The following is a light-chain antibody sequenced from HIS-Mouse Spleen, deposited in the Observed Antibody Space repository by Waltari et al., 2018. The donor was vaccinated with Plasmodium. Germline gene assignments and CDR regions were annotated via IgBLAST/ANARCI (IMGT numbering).Light chain of an antibody. CDR3: YSTDSSGNHRV. CDR1: ALPNKY. V-gene: IGLV3-10*01. CDR2: EDS. Sequence: SYELTQPPSVSVSPGQTASITCSGDALPNKYAYWYQQKSGQAPVLVIYEDSKRPSGIPERFPGSSSGTMATLTISGAQVEDEADYYCYSTDSSGNHRVFGGGTKLTVL. J-gene: IGLJ3*02.